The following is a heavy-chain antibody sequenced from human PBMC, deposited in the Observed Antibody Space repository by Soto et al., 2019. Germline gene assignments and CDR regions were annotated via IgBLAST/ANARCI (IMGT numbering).Heavy chain of an antibody. V-gene: IGHV3-33*01. CDR1: GFTFSSYG. J-gene: IGHJ4*02. Sequence: QVQLVESGGGVVQPGRSLRLSCAASGFTFSSYGMHWVRQAPGKGLEWVAVIWYDGSNKYYADSVKGRFTISRDNSKNTGYLQMNSLRAEDTDVYYCARGREQQLILSYFDYWGQGTLVTVSS. D-gene: IGHD6-13*01. CDR2: IWYDGSNK. CDR3: ARGREQQLILSYFDY.